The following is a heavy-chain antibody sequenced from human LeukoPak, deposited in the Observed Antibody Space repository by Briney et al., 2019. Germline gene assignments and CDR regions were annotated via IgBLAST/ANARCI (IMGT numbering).Heavy chain of an antibody. D-gene: IGHD3-10*01. CDR2: IKQDGSEK. V-gene: IGHV3-7*01. CDR3: ARSGIYYYYYMDV. Sequence: GGSLRLSCVASGLTFSSQWMTWVRQAPGKGLEWVANIKQDGSEKYYVDSVKGRFTISRDNAKNSLYLQMNSLRVEDTAVYYCARSGIYYYYYMDVWGKGTTVTISS. CDR1: GLTFSSQW. J-gene: IGHJ6*03.